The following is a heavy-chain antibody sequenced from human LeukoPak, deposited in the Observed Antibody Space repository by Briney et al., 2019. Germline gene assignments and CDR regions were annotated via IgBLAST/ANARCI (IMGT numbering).Heavy chain of an antibody. Sequence: GASVKVSCTASGYTFTSYGISWVRQAPGQGLEWMGWISAYNGNTNYAQKLQGRVTMTTDTSTSTAYMELRSLRSDDTAVYYCARGDAPPPYYYDRRGFDPWGQGTLVTVSS. CDR1: GYTFTSYG. CDR2: ISAYNGNT. V-gene: IGHV1-18*01. J-gene: IGHJ5*02. D-gene: IGHD3-22*01. CDR3: ARGDAPPPYYYDRRGFDP.